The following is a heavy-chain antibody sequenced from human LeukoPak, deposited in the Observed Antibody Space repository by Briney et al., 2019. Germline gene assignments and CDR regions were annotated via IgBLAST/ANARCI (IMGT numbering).Heavy chain of an antibody. Sequence: PGGSLRLSCAAAGFTFSSYGMHWVRQAPGKGLEWVAFIRYDGSNKYYADSVKGRFTISRDNSKNTLYLQMNSLRAADTAVYYCAKGGSSIYYYDSSGPAPFDYWGPGTLVTVSS. CDR3: AKGGSSIYYYDSSGPAPFDY. V-gene: IGHV3-30*02. J-gene: IGHJ4*02. CDR2: IRYDGSNK. D-gene: IGHD3-22*01. CDR1: GFTFSSYG.